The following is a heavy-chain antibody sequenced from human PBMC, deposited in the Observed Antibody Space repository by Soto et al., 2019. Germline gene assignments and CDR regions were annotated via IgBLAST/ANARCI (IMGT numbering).Heavy chain of an antibody. V-gene: IGHV3-74*01. CDR2: IKGDGSTT. D-gene: IGHD2-21*01. CDR3: ARGLKNYYGVDV. CDR1: GFSFSTYW. Sequence: GGSLRLSCAASGFSFSTYWMHWVRQAPGKGLVWVSRIKGDGSTTTYADSVKGRFTISRDNTKNTLYLQMNSLGAEDTAVYYCARGLKNYYGVDVWGQGTTVTVSS. J-gene: IGHJ6*02.